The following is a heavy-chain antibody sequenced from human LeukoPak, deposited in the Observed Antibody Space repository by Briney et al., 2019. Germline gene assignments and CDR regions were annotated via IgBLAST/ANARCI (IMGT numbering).Heavy chain of an antibody. Sequence: SETLSLTCTVSGGSISGHYWSWIRQPAGKEPEWIGRVHTTGGTNYNPSLKSRLTMSVDTSKNLFSLHLTSVTAADTAVYYCAKGGESSLPFDYWGQGTLVTVSS. CDR3: AKGGESSLPFDY. D-gene: IGHD3-10*01. CDR2: VHTTGGT. CDR1: GGSISGHY. V-gene: IGHV4-4*07. J-gene: IGHJ4*02.